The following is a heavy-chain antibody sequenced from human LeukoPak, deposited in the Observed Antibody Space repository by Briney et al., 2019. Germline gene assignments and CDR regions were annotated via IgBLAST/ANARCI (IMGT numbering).Heavy chain of an antibody. J-gene: IGHJ6*02. CDR1: GGSISSYY. D-gene: IGHD3-9*01. CDR3: ARHVGYFDWLPLYYYYYGMDV. CDR2: IYCSGST. V-gene: IGHV4-59*08. Sequence: PSETLSLTCTVSGGSISSYYWSWIRQPPGKGLEWIGYIYCSGSTNYNPSLKSRVTISVDTSKNQFSLKLSSVTAADTAVYYCARHVGYFDWLPLYYYYYGMDVWGQGTTVTVSS.